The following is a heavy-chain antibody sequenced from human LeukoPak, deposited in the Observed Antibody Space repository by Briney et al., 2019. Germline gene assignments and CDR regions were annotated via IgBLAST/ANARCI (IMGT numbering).Heavy chain of an antibody. Sequence: ASLKVSCKASGYTFTNYAISWVRQAPGQGLEWMGWITAFNGNTNYAQKLQGRVTMTTDTSTNIAYMELRSLRSDDTAVYFCARGIVWDIVVVPAALGFDYWRQGTLVTVSS. CDR3: ARGIVWDIVVVPAALGFDY. CDR1: GYTFTNYA. CDR2: ITAFNGNT. J-gene: IGHJ4*02. D-gene: IGHD2-2*01. V-gene: IGHV1-18*01.